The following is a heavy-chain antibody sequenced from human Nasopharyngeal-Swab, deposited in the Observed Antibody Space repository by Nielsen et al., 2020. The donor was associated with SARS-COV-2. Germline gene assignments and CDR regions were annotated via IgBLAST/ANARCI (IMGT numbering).Heavy chain of an antibody. Sequence: ASVKVSCKASGYTFTGYYIHWVRQAPGQGLEWMGWINPNSGGTNYAQKFQGRVTMTRDTSISTGYMELRRLRPDDTGVYYCARRGSPRIVDALDIWGQGTKVTVSS. CDR1: GYTFTGYY. J-gene: IGHJ3*02. D-gene: IGHD2-15*01. V-gene: IGHV1-2*02. CDR3: ARRGSPRIVDALDI. CDR2: INPNSGGT.